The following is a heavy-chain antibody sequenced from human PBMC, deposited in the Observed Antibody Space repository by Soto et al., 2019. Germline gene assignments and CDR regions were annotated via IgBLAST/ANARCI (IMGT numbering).Heavy chain of an antibody. CDR3: ARVGGDGRWWEKP. CDR1: GGTFSSNA. D-gene: IGHD2-15*01. V-gene: IGHV1-69*01. CDR2: IIPIFGTA. J-gene: IGHJ5*02. Sequence: QVQLVQSGAEVKKPGSSVKVSCKGSGGTFSSNAISWVRHAPGQGLEWMGGIIPIFGTANYAQKFQGRVTITADESTSTAYMELSSLRSEDTAVYYCARVGGDGRWWEKPWGQGTLVTVSS.